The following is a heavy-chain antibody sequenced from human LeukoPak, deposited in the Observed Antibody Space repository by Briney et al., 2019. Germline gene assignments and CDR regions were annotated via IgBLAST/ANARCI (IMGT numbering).Heavy chain of an antibody. V-gene: IGHV3-7*05. CDR1: GFTFSSYW. Sequence: GGSLRLSCAASGFTFSSYWMSWVRQAPGKGLEWVANIKQDGSEKYYVDSVKGRFTISRDNAKNSLYLQMNSLRAEDTAVYYCARPGRYDFWRDYYYYYGMDVWGQGTTVTVS. J-gene: IGHJ6*02. D-gene: IGHD3-3*01. CDR3: ARPGRYDFWRDYYYYYGMDV. CDR2: IKQDGSEK.